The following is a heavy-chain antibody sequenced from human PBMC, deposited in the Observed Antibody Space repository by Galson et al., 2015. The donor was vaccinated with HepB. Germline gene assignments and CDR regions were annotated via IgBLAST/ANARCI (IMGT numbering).Heavy chain of an antibody. CDR3: AKDIRPYYYGSGSGGFDP. V-gene: IGHV3-9*01. CDR1: GFTFDDYA. Sequence: SLRLSCAASGFTFDDYAMHWVRQAPGKGLEWVSGISWNSGSIGYADSVKGRYTISRDNAKNSLYLQMNSLRAEDTALYYCAKDIRPYYYGSGSGGFDPWGQGTLVTVSS. D-gene: IGHD3-10*01. CDR2: ISWNSGSI. J-gene: IGHJ5*02.